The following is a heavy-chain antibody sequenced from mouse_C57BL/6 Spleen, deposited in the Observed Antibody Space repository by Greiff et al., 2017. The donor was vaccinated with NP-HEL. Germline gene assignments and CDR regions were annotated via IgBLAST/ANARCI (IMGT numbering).Heavy chain of an antibody. J-gene: IGHJ4*01. V-gene: IGHV1-39*01. Sequence: EVQLQQSGPELVKPGASVKLSCKASGYSFTDYNMNWVKQSNGQSLEWIGVVNPNYGTTSYNQKFKGKATLTVDQSSSTAYIQLNILTSEDSAVYYCAITTVAPYYAMDYWGQGTSVTVSS. CDR2: VNPNYGTT. CDR1: GYSFTDYN. CDR3: AITTVAPYYAMDY. D-gene: IGHD1-1*01.